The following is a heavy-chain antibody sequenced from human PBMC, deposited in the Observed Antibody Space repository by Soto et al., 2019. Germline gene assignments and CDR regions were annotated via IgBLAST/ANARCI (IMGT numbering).Heavy chain of an antibody. V-gene: IGHV3-23*01. CDR3: AREVGAPAERFDY. CDR1: GFTFSNSA. Sequence: EAQLLKSGGGLVQPGGSLRLSCTASGFTFSNSAMSWVRQAPGKGLEWVSAISGSGGNTYYAESVKGRLTISRDNHKNTLYLQMNSLRVEDTAVYYCAREVGAPAERFDYWGQGTLVTVSP. CDR2: ISGSGGNT. D-gene: IGHD1-26*01. J-gene: IGHJ4*02.